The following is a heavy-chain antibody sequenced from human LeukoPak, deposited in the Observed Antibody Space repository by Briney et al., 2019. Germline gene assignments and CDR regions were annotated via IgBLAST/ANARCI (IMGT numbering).Heavy chain of an antibody. CDR3: ARAAYDYYGMDV. V-gene: IGHV3-30*04. Sequence: PGGSLRLSCAASGFTFSSYALHWVRQAPGKGLEWVAVISYDGRNKYYADSVKGRFTISRDNSMNTLYLQMNSLRAEDTAVYYCARAAYDYYGMDVWGQGTTVTVSS. CDR1: GFTFSSYA. CDR2: ISYDGRNK. J-gene: IGHJ6*02.